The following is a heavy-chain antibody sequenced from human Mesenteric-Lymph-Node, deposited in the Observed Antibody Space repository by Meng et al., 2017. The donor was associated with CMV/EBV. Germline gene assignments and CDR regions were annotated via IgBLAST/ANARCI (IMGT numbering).Heavy chain of an antibody. Sequence: SETLSLTCAVSGGSINNTYWWSWVRQPPGKGLEWIGEIYHRGNTNYNPSLKSRVTISLDKSKNQFSLKVTSLTAADTAVYYCARSGASDYWGQGTLVTVSS. CDR1: GGSINNTYW. D-gene: IGHD1-26*01. V-gene: IGHV4-4*02. CDR2: IYHRGNT. J-gene: IGHJ4*02. CDR3: ARSGASDY.